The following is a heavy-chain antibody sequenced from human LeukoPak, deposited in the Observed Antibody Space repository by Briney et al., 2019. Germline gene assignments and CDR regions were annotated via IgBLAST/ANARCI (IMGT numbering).Heavy chain of an antibody. Sequence: GGSLRLSCAASGFTFSSYSMNWVRQAPGKGLEWVSSISSSSSYIYYADSVKGRFTISRDNAKNSLYLQMNSLRAEDTAVYYCARDLTYYDFWSGYYGHDAFDIWGQRTMVTVSS. J-gene: IGHJ3*02. V-gene: IGHV3-21*01. D-gene: IGHD3-3*01. CDR1: GFTFSSYS. CDR3: ARDLTYYDFWSGYYGHDAFDI. CDR2: ISSSSSYI.